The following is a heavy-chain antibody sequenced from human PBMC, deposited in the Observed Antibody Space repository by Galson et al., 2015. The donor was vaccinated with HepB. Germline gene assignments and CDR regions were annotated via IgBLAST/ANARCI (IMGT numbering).Heavy chain of an antibody. J-gene: IGHJ4*02. D-gene: IGHD2-15*01. CDR3: ARESRRDYCSVGSCYSDY. V-gene: IGHV1-46*03. CDR2: INPSGGST. CDR1: GYTFTSYY. Sequence: SVKVSCKASGYTFTSYYMHWVRQAPGQGLEWMGIINPSGGSTSYAQKFQGRVTMTRDTSTSTVYMELSSLRSEDTAVYYCARESRRDYCSVGSCYSDYWGQGTLVTVSS.